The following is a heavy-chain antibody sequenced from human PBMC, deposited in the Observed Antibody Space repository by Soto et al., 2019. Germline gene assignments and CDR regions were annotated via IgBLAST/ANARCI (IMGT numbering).Heavy chain of an antibody. CDR2: INYDGTSA. CDR3: ARGHSSRLID. CDR1: GFTFSSAFW. J-gene: IGHJ4*02. D-gene: IGHD6-13*01. V-gene: IGHV3-74*01. Sequence: DVQLVESGGGLVQPGGSLRLSCAASGFTFSSAFWMHWVRQAPGKGLEWVSRINYDGTSAAYADSVKGRFTISSDNAKNTLFLQMNSLRAEDTAVYFCARGHSSRLIDWSLGTRVTVSS.